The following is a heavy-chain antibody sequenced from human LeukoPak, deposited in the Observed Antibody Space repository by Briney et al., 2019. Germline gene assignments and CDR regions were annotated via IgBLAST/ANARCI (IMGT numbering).Heavy chain of an antibody. D-gene: IGHD2-2*02. CDR1: GGSFSGYY. J-gene: IGHJ4*02. V-gene: IGHV4-34*01. Sequence: PSETLSLTCAVYGGSFSGYYWSWIRQPPGKGLEWIGEINHSGSTNYNPSLKSRVHISVDTSKNQFSLKLSSVTAADTAVYYCARLLPRGYCSSTSCYTFDYWGRGTLVTVSS. CDR3: ARLLPRGYCSSTSCYTFDY. CDR2: INHSGST.